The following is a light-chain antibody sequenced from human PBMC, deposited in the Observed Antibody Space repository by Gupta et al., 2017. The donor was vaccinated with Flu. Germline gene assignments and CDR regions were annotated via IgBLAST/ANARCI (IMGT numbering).Light chain of an antibody. J-gene: IGLJ3*02. V-gene: IGLV3-21*03. CDR3: QVWDSSSNRWV. CDR1: NIASKT. CDR2: DDS. Sequence: GKTARIPGGGTNIASKTVAWYQQRPGQAPVVVVCDDSDRPSGIPERFSGSNSGNTATLTISRVDAGDEADYYCQVWDSSSNRWVFGGGTKLTVL.